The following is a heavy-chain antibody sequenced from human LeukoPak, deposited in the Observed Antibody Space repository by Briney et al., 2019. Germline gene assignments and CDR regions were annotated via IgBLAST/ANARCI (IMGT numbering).Heavy chain of an antibody. CDR3: AKDHFDGQLAGGMDV. J-gene: IGHJ6*03. D-gene: IGHD6-6*01. CDR1: GFAFSNYS. V-gene: IGHV3-9*01. CDR2: ISWNSGSI. Sequence: PGGSLRLSCAASGFAFSNYSMNWVRQAPGKGLEWVSGISWNSGSIGYADSVKGRFTISRDNAKNSLYLQMNSLRAEDTALYYCAKDHFDGQLAGGMDVWGKGTTVTVSS.